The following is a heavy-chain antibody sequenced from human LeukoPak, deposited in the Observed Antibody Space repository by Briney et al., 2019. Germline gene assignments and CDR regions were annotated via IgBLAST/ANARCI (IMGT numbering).Heavy chain of an antibody. J-gene: IGHJ4*02. CDR2: MTTSGNTI. CDR1: GITFSGYS. V-gene: IGHV3-48*02. Sequence: GGSLRLSCVVSGITFSGYSMIWVRQAPGKGLEWLSFMTTSGNTIFYAESVKDRFTISRDNAKKSLYLQMNSLRDEDTAVYYCARVGGATAVTMYFEYWGQGTLATVSS. CDR3: ARVGGATAVTMYFEY. D-gene: IGHD1-26*01.